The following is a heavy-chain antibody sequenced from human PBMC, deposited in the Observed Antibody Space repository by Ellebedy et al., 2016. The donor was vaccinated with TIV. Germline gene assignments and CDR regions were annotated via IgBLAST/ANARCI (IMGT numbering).Heavy chain of an antibody. J-gene: IGHJ4*02. CDR1: GGSITRYY. Sequence: MPSETLSLTCSVSGGSITRYYWSWIRQPAGKGLEWIRRIYSTGSTGGTNYSPSLKSRISMSVDRSKNQFSLRLTSVTAADTAVYFCARVGAYGSGWYSDYWGQGTQVTVSA. CDR2: IYSTGSTGGT. V-gene: IGHV4-4*07. CDR3: ARVGAYGSGWYSDY. D-gene: IGHD6-19*01.